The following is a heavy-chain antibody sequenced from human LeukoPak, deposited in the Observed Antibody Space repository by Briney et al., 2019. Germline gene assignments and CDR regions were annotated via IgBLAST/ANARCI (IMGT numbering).Heavy chain of an antibody. Sequence: PGGSLRHSCAASGFTFSSCWMSWVRQAPGKGLEWVANIKQDGSEKYYVDSVKGRFTISRDNAKNSLYLQMNSLRAEDTAVYYCARGGVKQTTGGYWGQGTLVTVSS. CDR3: ARGGVKQTTGGY. V-gene: IGHV3-7*04. D-gene: IGHD4-11*01. CDR1: GFTFSSCW. J-gene: IGHJ4*02. CDR2: IKQDGSEK.